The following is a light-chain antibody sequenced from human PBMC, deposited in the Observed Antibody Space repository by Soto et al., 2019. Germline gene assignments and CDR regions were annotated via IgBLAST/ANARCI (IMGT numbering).Light chain of an antibody. CDR1: QTVRNNY. CDR2: DAS. V-gene: IGKV3D-20*02. J-gene: IGKJ5*01. CDR3: QQRSNCPIT. Sequence: VLTQSKGTMSLSPLERPTIYCSPSQTVRNNYLAWYPQKPGQAPRLLIYDASSRATGIPDRFSGGGSGTDFTLTISSLEPEDFAVYYCQQRSNCPITFGQGTRLEI.